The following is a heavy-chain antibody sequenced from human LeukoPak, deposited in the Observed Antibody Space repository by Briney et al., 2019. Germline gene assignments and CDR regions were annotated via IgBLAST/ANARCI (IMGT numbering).Heavy chain of an antibody. J-gene: IGHJ4*02. Sequence: GGSLRLSCAASGFTFSDYYMSWIRQAPGKGLEWVSYISSSGGTIYYADSVKGRFTISRDNAKNSLYLQMNSLRAEDTAVYYCATTVTTYFGYFDYWGQGTLVTVSS. D-gene: IGHD4-17*01. CDR2: ISSSGGTI. CDR1: GFTFSDYY. CDR3: ATTVTTYFGYFDY. V-gene: IGHV3-11*01.